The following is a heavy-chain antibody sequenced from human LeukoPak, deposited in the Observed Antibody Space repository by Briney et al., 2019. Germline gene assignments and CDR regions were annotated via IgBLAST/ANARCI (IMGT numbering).Heavy chain of an antibody. CDR2: ITNNGGTS. V-gene: IGHV3-64D*06. CDR3: VKVSSTVGATYIDY. CDR1: GFTFSSYA. Sequence: GGSLRLTCSASGFTFSSYAMHWVRQAPGKGLDYISGITNNGGTSYHADSVKGRFTISRDNSKNTLYLQMSSLRAEDTAVYYCVKVSSTVGATYIDYWGQGSLVTVSS. D-gene: IGHD1-26*01. J-gene: IGHJ4*02.